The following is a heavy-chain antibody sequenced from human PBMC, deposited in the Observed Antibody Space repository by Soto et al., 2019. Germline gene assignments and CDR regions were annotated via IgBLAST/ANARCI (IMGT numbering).Heavy chain of an antibody. CDR2: IIPILGTA. J-gene: IGHJ6*02. V-gene: IGHV1-69*12. D-gene: IGHD2-21*02. CDR1: GGTFSSYA. Sequence: QVQLVQSGAEVKKPGSSVKVSCKASGGTFSSYAISWVRQAPGQGLEWMGGIIPILGTANYAQKFQGRVTVTAHESTSTGYMELSSMRSEDTAVYYCAVVVTANPYYYYYGMDVWGQGTTVTVSS. CDR3: AVVVTANPYYYYYGMDV.